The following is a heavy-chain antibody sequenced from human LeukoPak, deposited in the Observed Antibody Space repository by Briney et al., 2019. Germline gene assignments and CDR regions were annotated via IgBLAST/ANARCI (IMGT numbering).Heavy chain of an antibody. J-gene: IGHJ6*02. CDR3: AKVPYSDYGSGRPPFMDV. D-gene: IGHD3-10*01. V-gene: IGHV3-23*01. Sequence: HPGGSLRLSCAASGFTFSSYAMSWVRQAPGKGLEWVSTISYSGDSTYYADSVKGRFTISRDNSKNTLCLLMNSLRAEDTAVYYCAKVPYSDYGSGRPPFMDVWGQGTTVAVSS. CDR2: ISYSGDST. CDR1: GFTFSSYA.